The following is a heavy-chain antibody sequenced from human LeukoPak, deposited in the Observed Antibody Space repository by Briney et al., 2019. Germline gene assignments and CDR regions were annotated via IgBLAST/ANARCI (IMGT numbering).Heavy chain of an antibody. CDR3: AKYLPRQQLAIPYYFDY. CDR2: ISGSGGST. J-gene: IGHJ4*02. Sequence: PGGSLRLSCAASGFTFSSYAMSWVRQAPGKGLEWVSAISGSGGSTYYADSVKGRFTISRDNSKNTLYLQMNSLRAEDTAVYYCAKYLPRQQLAIPYYFDYWGQGTLVTVSS. CDR1: GFTFSSYA. V-gene: IGHV3-23*01. D-gene: IGHD6-13*01.